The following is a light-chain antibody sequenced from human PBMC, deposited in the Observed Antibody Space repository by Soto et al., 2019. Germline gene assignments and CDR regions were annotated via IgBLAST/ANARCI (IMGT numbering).Light chain of an antibody. Sequence: QSALTQPPSASGTPGQSVTISCTGTSSDIGTYNFVSWYQQHPGKAPKLIIYEVTKRPSGVPDRFSGSKSGITASLTVSGLQAEDEADYYCSSYAGSNNYVVFGGGTKVTVL. V-gene: IGLV2-8*01. CDR1: SSDIGTYNF. J-gene: IGLJ2*01. CDR2: EVT. CDR3: SSYAGSNNYVV.